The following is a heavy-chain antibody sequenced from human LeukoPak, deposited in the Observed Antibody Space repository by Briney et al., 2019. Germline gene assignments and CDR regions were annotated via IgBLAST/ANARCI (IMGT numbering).Heavy chain of an antibody. D-gene: IGHD1-14*01. V-gene: IGHV4-61*02. Sequence: SQTLSLTCTVSGGSISSGSYYWSWIRQPAGKGLEWIGRIYTSGSTSYNPSLKSRVTISVDTSKNQFSLKLSSVTAADTAVYYCARDQGDDRDYWGQGTLVTVSS. J-gene: IGHJ4*02. CDR3: ARDQGDDRDY. CDR2: IYTSGST. CDR1: GGSISSGSYY.